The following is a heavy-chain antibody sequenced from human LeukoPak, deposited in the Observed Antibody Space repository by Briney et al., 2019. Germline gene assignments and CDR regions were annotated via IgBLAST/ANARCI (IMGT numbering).Heavy chain of an antibody. D-gene: IGHD3-22*01. Sequence: GGSLRLSCAASGLTLSTYAMSWVRQAPRKGLEWVSALSGGGGSTYYADSVKGRFIISRDNSKNTLYLQMNSLRAEDTAVYYCAKDKIVVAGNFDYWGQGTLVTVSS. CDR1: GLTLSTYA. J-gene: IGHJ4*02. V-gene: IGHV3-23*01. CDR3: AKDKIVVAGNFDY. CDR2: LSGGGGST.